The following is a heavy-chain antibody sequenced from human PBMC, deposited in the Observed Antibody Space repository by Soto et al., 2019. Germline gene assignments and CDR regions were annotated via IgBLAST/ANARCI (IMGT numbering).Heavy chain of an antibody. Sequence: GSLRLSCAASGFTFSSYEMNWVRQAPGKGLEWVSYISISGSTIFYADSVKGRFTISRDNAKKSLYLQMNSLRAEDTAVYYCAKAPDLQWGQGTLVTVSS. V-gene: IGHV3-48*03. CDR2: ISISGSTI. CDR3: AKAPDLQ. J-gene: IGHJ4*02. CDR1: GFTFSSYE.